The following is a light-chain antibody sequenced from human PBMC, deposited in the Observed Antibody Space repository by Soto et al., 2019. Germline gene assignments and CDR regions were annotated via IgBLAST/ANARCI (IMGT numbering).Light chain of an antibody. V-gene: IGLV1-40*01. Sequence: QSVLTQPPSVSGAPGQRVTISCTGSSSNIGAGYDVHWYQQLPGPAPKLLIYGNSNRPSGVPDRFSGSKSGTSASVAITGLQAEDEAEYYCQCYECSLSGSNYVFGTGTKLTVL. CDR3: QCYECSLSGSNYV. J-gene: IGLJ1*01. CDR1: SSNIGAGYD. CDR2: GNS.